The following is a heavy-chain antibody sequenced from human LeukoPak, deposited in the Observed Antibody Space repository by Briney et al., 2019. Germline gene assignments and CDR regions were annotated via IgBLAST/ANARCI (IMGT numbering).Heavy chain of an antibody. Sequence: SETLSLTCAVSGYSISSGYYWGWIRQPPGKGLEWIGSIYHSGSTYYNPSLKSRVTISVDTSKNQFSLKLSSVTAADRAVYDLVCGLQGVVNSPLVYCRQATLLTVSS. CDR3: VCGLQGVVNSPLVY. CDR1: GYSISSGYY. CDR2: IYHSGST. D-gene: IGHD3-3*01. J-gene: IGHJ4*02. V-gene: IGHV4-38-2*01.